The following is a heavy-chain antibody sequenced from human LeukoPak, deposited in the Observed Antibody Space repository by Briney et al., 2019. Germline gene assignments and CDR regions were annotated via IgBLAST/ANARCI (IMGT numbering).Heavy chain of an antibody. CDR2: IYYSGST. CDR1: GGSISSYY. D-gene: IGHD6-13*01. J-gene: IGHJ6*02. V-gene: IGHV4-59*08. Sequence: PSETLSLTCTVSGGSISSYYWSWIRQPPGKGLEWIGYIYYSGSTNYNPSLKSRVTISVDTSKNQSSLKLSSVTAADTAVYYCASLGIAAAGSYYYGMDVWGQGTTVTVSS. CDR3: ASLGIAAAGSYYYGMDV.